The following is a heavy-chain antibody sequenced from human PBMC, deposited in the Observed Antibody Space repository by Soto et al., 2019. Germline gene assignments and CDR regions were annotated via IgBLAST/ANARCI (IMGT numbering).Heavy chain of an antibody. J-gene: IGHJ4*02. CDR3: ARGSEWFGGRLDY. D-gene: IGHD3-10*01. V-gene: IGHV4-59*01. CDR2: IYYSGST. Sequence: PSETLSLTCTVSGGSISSYYWSWIRQPPGKGLEWIGYIYYSGSTNYNPSLKSRVTISLDTSKNQFPLKLSYVTAADTAVYYCARGSEWFGGRLDYWGQGTLVTVSS. CDR1: GGSISSYY.